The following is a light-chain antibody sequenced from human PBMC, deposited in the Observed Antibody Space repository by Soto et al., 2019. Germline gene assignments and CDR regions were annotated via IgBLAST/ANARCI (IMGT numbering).Light chain of an antibody. Sequence: QRTHSPSSLSASVLYGVTITFLSSQGIRTDLGLYQQKPGKAPKLLIYAASSLESGVPSRFSGSGSATEFTLTISSLQPDDFATYYCQQYSTYPWTFGQGTKV. CDR3: QQYSTYPWT. CDR2: AAS. V-gene: IGKV1-17*01. CDR1: QGIRTD. J-gene: IGKJ1*01.